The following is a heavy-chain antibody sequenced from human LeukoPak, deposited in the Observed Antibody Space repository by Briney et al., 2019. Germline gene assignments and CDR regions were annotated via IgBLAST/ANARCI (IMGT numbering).Heavy chain of an antibody. CDR3: ARELWEAVAGTGFDY. J-gene: IGHJ4*02. V-gene: IGHV3-21*01. CDR2: ISSSSYI. CDR1: GFTFSSYS. D-gene: IGHD6-19*01. Sequence: GGSLRLSCAASGFTFSSYSMNWVRQAPGKGLEWVSSISSSSYIYYADSVKGRFTISRDNAKNSLYLQMNSLRAEDTAVYYCARELWEAVAGTGFDYWGQGTLVTVSS.